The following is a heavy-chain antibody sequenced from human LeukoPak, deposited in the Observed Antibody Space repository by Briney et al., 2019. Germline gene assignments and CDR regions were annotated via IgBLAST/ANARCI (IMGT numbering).Heavy chain of an antibody. D-gene: IGHD2-2*01. Sequence: SSETLSLTCAVYGGSFSGYYWNWIRQPPGKGLEWIGEINHSGSTNYNPSLKSRVTMSVDTSKNQFSLKLSSVTAADTAVYYCARDGRKGSTANYFDYWGQGTLVTVSS. CDR3: ARDGRKGSTANYFDY. V-gene: IGHV4-34*01. J-gene: IGHJ4*02. CDR2: INHSGST. CDR1: GGSFSGYY.